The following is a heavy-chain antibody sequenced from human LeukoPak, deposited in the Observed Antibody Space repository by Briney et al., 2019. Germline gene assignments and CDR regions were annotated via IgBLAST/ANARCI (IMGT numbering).Heavy chain of an antibody. Sequence: PSETLSLTCTVSGGSISSGAYYWSWIRQLPGKGLEWIGYIYNSGSTDYNPSLKGRLTISVDTSKNQFSLKLSSVTAADTAVYYCARDRRVTIFGVVTHRWFDPWGQGTLVTVSS. CDR2: IYNSGST. D-gene: IGHD3-3*01. V-gene: IGHV4-31*03. CDR3: ARDRRVTIFGVVTHRWFDP. J-gene: IGHJ5*02. CDR1: GGSISSGAYY.